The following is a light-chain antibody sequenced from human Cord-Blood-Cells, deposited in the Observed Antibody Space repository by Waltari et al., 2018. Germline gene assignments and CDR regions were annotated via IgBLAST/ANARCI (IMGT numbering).Light chain of an antibody. J-gene: IGLJ3*02. CDR1: SSNIGNNY. V-gene: IGLV1-51*02. Sequence: QSVLTQPPSVSAAPGQKVTISCSGSSSNIGNNYVSWSQQLPGTAPKLLIYENNKRPSGIPDRFSGSKSGTSATLGITGLQTGDEADYYCGTWDSSLSVWVFGGGTKLTVL. CDR3: GTWDSSLSVWV. CDR2: ENN.